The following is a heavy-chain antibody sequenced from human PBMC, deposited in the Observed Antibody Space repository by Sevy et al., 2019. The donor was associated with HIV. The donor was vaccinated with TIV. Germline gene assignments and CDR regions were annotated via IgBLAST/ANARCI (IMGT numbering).Heavy chain of an antibody. Sequence: GGSLRLSCAASRFTFNTYAMHWVRQAPGKGLDWVAFISYDGTNEYYADSVKGRFTISRVNSKNTLYLQMNSLRAEDTAVYYCARDGVSSGWYRGYYFDYWGQGTLVTVSS. CDR2: ISYDGTNE. D-gene: IGHD6-19*01. CDR1: RFTFNTYA. V-gene: IGHV3-30*04. J-gene: IGHJ4*02. CDR3: ARDGVSSGWYRGYYFDY.